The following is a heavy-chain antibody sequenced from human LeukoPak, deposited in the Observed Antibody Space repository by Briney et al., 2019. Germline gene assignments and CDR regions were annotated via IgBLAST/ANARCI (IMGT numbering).Heavy chain of an antibody. Sequence: GGSLRLSCAASGFTFSSYSRNWVRQAPGKGLEWVSSISSSSSYIYYADSVKGRFTISRDNAKNSLYLQMNSLRAEDTAVYYCARDFTYYYDSSGFLYYFDYWGQGTLVTVSS. CDR1: GFTFSSYS. CDR2: ISSSSSYI. V-gene: IGHV3-21*01. CDR3: ARDFTYYYDSSGFLYYFDY. D-gene: IGHD3-22*01. J-gene: IGHJ4*02.